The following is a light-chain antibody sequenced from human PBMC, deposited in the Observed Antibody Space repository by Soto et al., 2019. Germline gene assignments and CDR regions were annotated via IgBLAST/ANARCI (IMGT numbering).Light chain of an antibody. V-gene: IGKV4-1*01. CDR3: QQYYRTPPT. CDR1: QSVLYSSNNKSY. Sequence: DIVMTQSPDSLAVSLGERATINCKSSQSVLYSSNNKSYLAWYQQKSGQSPKLLIYWASTRESGVPDRFSGSGSGTDFTLTISSLQAEDVAVYYCQQYYRTPPTFGQGTKVEIK. J-gene: IGKJ1*01. CDR2: WAS.